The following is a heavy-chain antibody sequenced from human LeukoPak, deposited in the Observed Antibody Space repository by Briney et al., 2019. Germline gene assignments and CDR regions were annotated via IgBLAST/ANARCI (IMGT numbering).Heavy chain of an antibody. D-gene: IGHD2-15*01. V-gene: IGHV3-48*01. CDR3: VRDNPRCCGVVPVNINDY. Sequence: GGSLRLSCAASGFTFSNAWMSWVRQAPGKGLEWISYISYGSAIKYYADSVRGRFTISRDNAKNSLYLQMHSLSAEDTAVYYCVRDNPRCCGVVPVNINDYWGQGTLVTVSS. J-gene: IGHJ4*02. CDR1: GFTFSNAW. CDR2: ISYGSAIK.